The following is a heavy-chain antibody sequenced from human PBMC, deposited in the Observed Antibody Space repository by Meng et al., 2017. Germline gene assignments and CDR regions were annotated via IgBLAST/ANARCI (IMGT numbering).Heavy chain of an antibody. CDR1: GSSLTSGIF. CDR2: ISYNGAT. J-gene: IGHJ5*02. Sequence: QVQLQESGPRLVRPSQTLSRTCTLSGSSLTSGIFWIWIPQPPGKGLEYIGYISYNGATYYNPSLKSRLTMSVETAKNQFSLSLNSVTAADTAVYYCAKVAGDCVSCYKGWFDPWGQGTLVTVSS. D-gene: IGHD2-2*02. V-gene: IGHV4-30-4*01. CDR3: AKVAGDCVSCYKGWFDP.